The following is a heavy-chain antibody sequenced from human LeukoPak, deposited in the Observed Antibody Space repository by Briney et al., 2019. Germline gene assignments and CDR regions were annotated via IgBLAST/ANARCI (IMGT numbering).Heavy chain of an antibody. CDR1: GFIFSSYS. CDR3: ARGLDCSRTGCAAADWFDP. V-gene: IGHV3-21*01. D-gene: IGHD2-2*01. J-gene: IGHJ5*02. Sequence: GGSLRLSCAASGFIFSSYSMNWVRQAPGKGLEWVSSVSSSSTYIYYADSVKGRFTISRDNAKNSLYLQMNSLRAVDTAVYYCARGLDCSRTGCAAADWFDPWGQGTLVTVSS. CDR2: VSSSSTYI.